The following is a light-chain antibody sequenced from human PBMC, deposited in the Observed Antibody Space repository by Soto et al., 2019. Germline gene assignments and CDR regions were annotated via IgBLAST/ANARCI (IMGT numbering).Light chain of an antibody. CDR3: QQSYYTPLT. V-gene: IGKV1-39*01. CDR2: AAS. Sequence: DVQITQSSSDVYEYVGRRVTITCRSSQSIGRYLNWYQQTPGRAPKFLISAASSLQSGVPSRFSGGGSGTDFTLTISSLQTEDFATYYCQQSYYTPLTFGRGTKVDIK. J-gene: IGKJ4*01. CDR1: QSIGRY.